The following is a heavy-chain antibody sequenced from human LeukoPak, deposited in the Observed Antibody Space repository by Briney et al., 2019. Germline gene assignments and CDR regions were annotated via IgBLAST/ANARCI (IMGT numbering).Heavy chain of an antibody. J-gene: IGHJ4*02. D-gene: IGHD6-19*01. CDR2: IYYSGST. Sequence: SETLSLTCTVSGGSISSSSYYWGWIRQPPGKGLEWIGSIYYSGSTYYNPSLKSRVTISVDTSKNHFSLSLSSVTAADTAVDYCARRPYTSGWYFYFDYWGQGTLVTVSS. CDR3: ARRPYTSGWYFYFDY. CDR1: GGSISSSSYY. V-gene: IGHV4-39*01.